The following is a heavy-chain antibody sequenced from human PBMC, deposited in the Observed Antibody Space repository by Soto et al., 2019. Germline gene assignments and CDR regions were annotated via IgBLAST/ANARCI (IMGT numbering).Heavy chain of an antibody. CDR3: ARLKGDGFDI. J-gene: IGHJ3*02. CDR2: IFSSGIT. CDR1: SGSINDYY. V-gene: IGHV4-4*07. Sequence: SETLSLTCTVSSGSINDYYLTWIRQPAGKGLECIGRIFSSGITNYNPSLRRRVTMSVDTSRTRFSLSLTSVTAADTAVYYCARLKGDGFDIWGRGPKITV.